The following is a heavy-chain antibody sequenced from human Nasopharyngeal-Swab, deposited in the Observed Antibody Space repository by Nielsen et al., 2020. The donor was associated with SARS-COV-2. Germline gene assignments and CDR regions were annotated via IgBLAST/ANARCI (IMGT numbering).Heavy chain of an antibody. J-gene: IGHJ6*03. CDR3: ARNSQPGGALRIVVVPDYYYMDV. Sequence: ASVKVSCKASGYTFTSYGISWVRQAPGQGLEWMGWISAYNGNTNYAQKLQGRVTMTTDTSTSTAYMELRSLRSDDTAVYYCARNSQPGGALRIVVVPDYYYMDVWGKGTTVTVSS. D-gene: IGHD2-2*01. CDR1: GYTFTSYG. V-gene: IGHV1-18*01. CDR2: ISAYNGNT.